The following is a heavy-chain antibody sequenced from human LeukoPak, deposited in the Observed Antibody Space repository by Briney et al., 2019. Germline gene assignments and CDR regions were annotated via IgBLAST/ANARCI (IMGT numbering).Heavy chain of an antibody. CDR2: ISSSSSFI. CDR3: AGRSDHGEEYLQR. V-gene: IGHV3-21*01. J-gene: IGHJ1*01. D-gene: IGHD4-17*01. CDR1: GFPFSTLT. Sequence: GGSLRLSCAAAGFPFSTLTINWVRQAPGKGLEWVSSISSSSSFIFYADSVKGRFTISRDNAKSLLYLQMNSLRAEDTAVYYCAGRSDHGEEYLQRWGQGTLVIVSS.